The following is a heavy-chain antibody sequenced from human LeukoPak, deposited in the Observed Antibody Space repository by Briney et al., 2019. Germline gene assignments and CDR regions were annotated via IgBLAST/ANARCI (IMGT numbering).Heavy chain of an antibody. D-gene: IGHD2-15*01. Sequence: QPGRSLRLSCAASGFTFSSYAMHWVRQAPGKGLEWVAVISYDGSNKYYADSVKGRFTISRDNSKNTLYLQMNSLRAEDTAVYYCARDGYCSGGSCYSLDPWGQGTLVTVSS. CDR2: ISYDGSNK. J-gene: IGHJ5*02. V-gene: IGHV3-30-3*01. CDR1: GFTFSSYA. CDR3: ARDGYCSGGSCYSLDP.